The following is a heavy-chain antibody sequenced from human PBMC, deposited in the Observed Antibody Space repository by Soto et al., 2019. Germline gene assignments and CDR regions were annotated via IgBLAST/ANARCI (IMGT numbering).Heavy chain of an antibody. J-gene: IGHJ5*02. CDR3: ARSVYHDFWSGNNWFDP. CDR1: GGSIRSGTYY. Sequence: SETLSLTCSVSGGSIRSGTYYWSWIRQPPGKGLEWIGSVFSSGVTHYNPSLKSRLTISVDKSKNQFSLNVNSVTAADTAVYFCARSVYHDFWSGNNWFDPWGQGTRVTVS. CDR2: VFSSGVT. D-gene: IGHD3-3*01. V-gene: IGHV4-31*03.